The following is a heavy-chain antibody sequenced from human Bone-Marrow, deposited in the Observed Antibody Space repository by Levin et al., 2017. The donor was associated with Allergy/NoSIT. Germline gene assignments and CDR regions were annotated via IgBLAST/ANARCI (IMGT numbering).Heavy chain of an antibody. CDR2: INPSGGSP. Sequence: ASVKVSCKASGYTFTSYYMHWVRQAPGQGLEWMGIINPSGGSPTYAQKFQGRVTITRDTSTSTVYMELSSLRSEDTAVDYCAREFVVVVVATAPPRDSDAFDIWGQGTMVTVSS. D-gene: IGHD2-15*01. J-gene: IGHJ3*02. CDR1: GYTFTSYY. V-gene: IGHV1-46*01. CDR3: AREFVVVVVATAPPRDSDAFDI.